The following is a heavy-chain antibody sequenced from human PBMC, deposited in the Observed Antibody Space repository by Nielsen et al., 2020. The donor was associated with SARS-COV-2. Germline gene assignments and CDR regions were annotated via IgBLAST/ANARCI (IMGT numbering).Heavy chain of an antibody. V-gene: IGHV3-33*01. CDR2: IWYDGSNK. Sequence: GGSLRLSCAASGCTFSSYGMHWVRQAPGKGLEWVAVIWYDGSNKYYADSVKGRFTISRDNSKNTLYLQMNSLRAEDTAVYYCATGDYYDSSGYYDLDYWGQGTLVTVSS. CDR1: GCTFSSYG. D-gene: IGHD3-22*01. J-gene: IGHJ4*02. CDR3: ATGDYYDSSGYYDLDY.